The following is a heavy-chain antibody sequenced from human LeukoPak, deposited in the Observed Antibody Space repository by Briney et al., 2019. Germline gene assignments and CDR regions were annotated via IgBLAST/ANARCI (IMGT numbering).Heavy chain of an antibody. CDR3: ARLLYYSGSGNFDF. D-gene: IGHD3-10*01. V-gene: IGHV4-59*01. J-gene: IGHJ4*02. CDR2: IYYSGST. Sequence: PSETLSLTCTVSGGSISSYYWSWTRQAPGKGLEWIGYIYYSGSTNYNPSLRSRVTMSADTSKNQFSLKLSSVTAADTAVYYCARLLYYSGSGNFDFWGQGILVTVSS. CDR1: GGSISSYY.